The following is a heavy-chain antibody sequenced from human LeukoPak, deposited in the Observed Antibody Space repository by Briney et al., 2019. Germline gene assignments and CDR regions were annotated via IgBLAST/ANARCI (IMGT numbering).Heavy chain of an antibody. D-gene: IGHD1-26*01. CDR1: GFTFSSYE. J-gene: IGHJ6*03. Sequence: GGSLRLSCAASGFTFSSYEMNWVRQAPGKGLEWVSYISSSGSTIYYADSVKGRFTISRDNAKSSLYLRMNSLRAEDTAVYYCARDPYSGSYGDYYYYYMDVWGKGTTVTISS. CDR2: ISSSGSTI. CDR3: ARDPYSGSYGDYYYYYMDV. V-gene: IGHV3-48*03.